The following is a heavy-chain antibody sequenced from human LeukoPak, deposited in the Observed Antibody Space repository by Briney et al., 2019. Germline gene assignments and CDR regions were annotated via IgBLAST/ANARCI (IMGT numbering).Heavy chain of an antibody. Sequence: SVKVSCKASGYTFTGYYMHWVRQAPGQGLDWMGWINPNSGGTNYAQKFQGRVTMTRDTSISTAYMELSRLRSDDTAVYYCARDSPLWFGELHTYDYWGQGTLVTVPS. D-gene: IGHD3-10*01. CDR1: GYTFTGYY. V-gene: IGHV1-2*02. CDR2: INPNSGGT. J-gene: IGHJ4*02. CDR3: ARDSPLWFGELHTYDY.